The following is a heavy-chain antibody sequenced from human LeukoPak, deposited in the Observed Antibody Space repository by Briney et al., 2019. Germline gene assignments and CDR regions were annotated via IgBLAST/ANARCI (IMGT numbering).Heavy chain of an antibody. CDR3: AREWQVVYMDV. Sequence: GGSLRLSCAASGFTFSSYSMNWVRQAPGKGLEWVSSISSSSSYIYYADSVKGRFTISRDNAKNSLYLQMNSLRAEDTAVYYCAREWQVVYMDVWGKGTTVTVSS. CDR2: ISSSSSYI. CDR1: GFTFSSYS. J-gene: IGHJ6*03. V-gene: IGHV3-21*01. D-gene: IGHD5-12*01.